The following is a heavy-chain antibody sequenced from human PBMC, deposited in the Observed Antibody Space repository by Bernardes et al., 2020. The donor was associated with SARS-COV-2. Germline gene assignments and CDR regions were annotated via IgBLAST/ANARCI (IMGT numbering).Heavy chain of an antibody. CDR2: INHSGST. CDR3: ARGGRITIFGVVIKGVDFDY. Sequence: SETLSLTCAVYGGSFRGYYWSWIRQPPGKGLAWIGEINHSGSTNYNPSLKSRVTISVDTSKNQFSLKLSSVTAADTAVYYCARGGRITIFGVVIKGVDFDYWGQGTLVTVSS. CDR1: GGSFRGYY. J-gene: IGHJ4*02. D-gene: IGHD3-3*01. V-gene: IGHV4-34*01.